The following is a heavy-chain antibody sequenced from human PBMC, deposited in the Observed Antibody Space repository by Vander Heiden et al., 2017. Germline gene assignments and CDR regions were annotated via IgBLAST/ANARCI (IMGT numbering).Heavy chain of an antibody. CDR2: IYYSSNT. V-gene: IGHV4-59*01. CDR1: GDSITGNY. D-gene: IGHD2-15*01. Sequence: VQLLDSGPGLVKPSETLSVTCTVSGDSITGNYWSWFRQPPGERLEWIGYIYYSSNTNSNPSRKSRVTIFIDTSKRRFSLELTSVTAADTAVYFCTRSSQMATHRFWGQGTLVTVSS. CDR3: TRSSQMATHRF. J-gene: IGHJ4*02.